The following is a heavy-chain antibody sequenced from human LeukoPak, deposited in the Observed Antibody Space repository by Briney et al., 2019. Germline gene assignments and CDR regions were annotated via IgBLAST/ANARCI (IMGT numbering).Heavy chain of an antibody. Sequence: GGSLRLSCSASGFTFNNYGRSWGHQGPGKVQELDSAINGGRKTTNYADSVKDRFTISRDNGKNTLYLQVNSLRAQDSALYYCAKGSGQQWLFAGSYDFWGQGTLITVSS. CDR3: AKGSGQQWLFAGSYDF. CDR1: GFTFNNYG. CDR2: INGGRKTT. J-gene: IGHJ4*02. D-gene: IGHD6-19*01. V-gene: IGHV3-23*01.